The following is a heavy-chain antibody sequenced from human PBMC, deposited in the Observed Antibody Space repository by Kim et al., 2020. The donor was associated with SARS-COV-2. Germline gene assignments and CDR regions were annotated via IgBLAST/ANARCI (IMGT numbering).Heavy chain of an antibody. V-gene: IGHV5-10-1*01. CDR1: GYSFTSYW. CDR2: IDPSDSYT. D-gene: IGHD2-2*01. Sequence: GESLKISCKGSGYSFTSYWISWVRQMPGKGLEWMGRIDPSDSYTNYSPSFQGHVTISADKSISTAYLQWSSLKASDTAMYYCARAYCSSTSCYGPWGQGTLVTVSS. CDR3: ARAYCSSTSCYGP. J-gene: IGHJ5*02.